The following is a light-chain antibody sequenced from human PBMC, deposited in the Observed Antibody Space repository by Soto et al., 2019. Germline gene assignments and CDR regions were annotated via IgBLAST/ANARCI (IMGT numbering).Light chain of an antibody. Sequence: DIQMTQSASTLSASFGDRVTITCRASQTISTWLAWYQQKAGKAPKVLIYKASSLQIGVPSRFSGSGYGTEFTLTISSLQTDDSATYYCQQYNSYSPTFGQGTKVDIK. CDR1: QTISTW. J-gene: IGKJ1*01. CDR3: QQYNSYSPT. V-gene: IGKV1-5*03. CDR2: KAS.